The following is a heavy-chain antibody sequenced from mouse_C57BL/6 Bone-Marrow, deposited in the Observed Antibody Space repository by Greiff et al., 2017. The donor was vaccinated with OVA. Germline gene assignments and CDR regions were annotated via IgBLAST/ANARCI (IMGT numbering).Heavy chain of an antibody. J-gene: IGHJ4*01. Sequence: EVKLVESEGGLVQPGSSMKLSCTASGFTFSDYYMAWVRQVPEKGLEWVANINYDGSSTYYLDSLKSRFIISRDNAKNILYLQMSSLKSEDTATYYCARDPDGSRGDAMDYWGQGTSVTVSS. V-gene: IGHV5-16*01. CDR1: GFTFSDYY. CDR2: INYDGSST. D-gene: IGHD1-1*01. CDR3: ARDPDGSRGDAMDY.